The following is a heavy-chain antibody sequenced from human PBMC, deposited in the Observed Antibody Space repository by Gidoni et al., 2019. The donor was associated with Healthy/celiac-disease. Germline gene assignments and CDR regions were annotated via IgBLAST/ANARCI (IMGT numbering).Heavy chain of an antibody. CDR2: ISGSGGST. J-gene: IGHJ5*02. CDR3: AKDHALYSSSFDWFDP. Sequence: EVQLLESGGGLVQPGGSLRLSCAASGFTFSSYAMSWVRQAPGKGLEWVSAISGSGGSTYYADSVKGRFTISRDNSKNTLYLQMNSLRAEDTAVYYCAKDHALYSSSFDWFDPWGQGTLVTVSS. D-gene: IGHD6-6*01. V-gene: IGHV3-23*01. CDR1: GFTFSSYA.